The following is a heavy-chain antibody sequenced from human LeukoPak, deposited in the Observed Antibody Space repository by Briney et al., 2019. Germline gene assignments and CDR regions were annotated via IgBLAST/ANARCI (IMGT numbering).Heavy chain of an antibody. J-gene: IGHJ4*02. V-gene: IGHV3-74*01. CDR1: GFTFSSYW. Sequence: GGSLRLSCATSGFTFSSYWMHWVRQAPGKGLVWVSRINSDGSSTNYADSVKGRFTISRDNAKNTLYLQMNSLRVEDTAVYYCTRVGLTSGSYFSFDYWGQGTLVTVPS. CDR2: INSDGSST. D-gene: IGHD1-26*01. CDR3: TRVGLTSGSYFSFDY.